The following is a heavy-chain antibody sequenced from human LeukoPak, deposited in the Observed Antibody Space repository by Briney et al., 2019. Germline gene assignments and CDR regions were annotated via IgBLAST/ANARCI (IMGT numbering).Heavy chain of an antibody. CDR2: INHSGST. V-gene: IGHV4-34*01. CDR1: GGSFSGYY. Sequence: SETLPLTCAVYGGSFSGYYWSWIRQPPGKGLEWIGEINHSGSTNYNPSLKSRVTISVDTSKNQFSLKLSSVTAADTAVYYCARAKVRGVRFYYWGQGTLVTVSS. D-gene: IGHD3-10*01. J-gene: IGHJ4*02. CDR3: ARAKVRGVRFYY.